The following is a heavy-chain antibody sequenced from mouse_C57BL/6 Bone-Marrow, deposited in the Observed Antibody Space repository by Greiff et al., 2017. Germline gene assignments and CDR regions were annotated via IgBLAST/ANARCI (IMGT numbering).Heavy chain of an antibody. D-gene: IGHD1-1*01. CDR3: TGHYGYSEGYFDD. V-gene: IGHV6-3*01. CDR2: IRLKSDNYAT. J-gene: IGHJ1*03. CDR1: GFTFSNYW. Sequence: EVKLQESGGGLVQPGGSMKLSCVASGFTFSNYWMNWVRQTPEKGLEWVAQIRLKSDNYATHYALSVKGRFTISRDDSKSSVYLQMNNLMAEDTGIYYCTGHYGYSEGYFDDWGTGTTVTVSS.